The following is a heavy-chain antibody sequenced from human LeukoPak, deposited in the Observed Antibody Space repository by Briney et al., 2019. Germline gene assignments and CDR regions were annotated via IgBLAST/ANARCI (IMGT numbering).Heavy chain of an antibody. V-gene: IGHV4-39*01. CDR1: GGSISSSSYY. Sequence: SETLSLTCTVSGGSISSSSYYWGWIRQPPGRGLEWIGSIYYSGSTYYNPSLKSRVTISVDTSKNQFSLKLSSVTAADTAVYYCARQTEGTKNWNDRGFDIWGQGTMVTVSS. J-gene: IGHJ3*02. CDR3: ARQTEGTKNWNDRGFDI. CDR2: IYYSGST. D-gene: IGHD1-1*01.